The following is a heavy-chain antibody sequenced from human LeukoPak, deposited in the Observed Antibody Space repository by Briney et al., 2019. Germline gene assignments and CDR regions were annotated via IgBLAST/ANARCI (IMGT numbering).Heavy chain of an antibody. Sequence: VASVKVSCKASGFTFASSIIQWVRQARGQRLEWIGWIVVGSGDTIYAQRFPERVTITRDVSAGTAYMELSSLRSEDTAVYFCAADDFSTTGPIDSWGQGTLVSVSS. CDR1: GFTFASSI. CDR3: AADDFSTTGPIDS. J-gene: IGHJ4*02. V-gene: IGHV1-58*02. D-gene: IGHD3-3*01. CDR2: IVVGSGDT.